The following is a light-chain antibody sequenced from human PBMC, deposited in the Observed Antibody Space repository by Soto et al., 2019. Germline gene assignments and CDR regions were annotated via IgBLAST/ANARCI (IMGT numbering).Light chain of an antibody. CDR3: QAWDSSTV. V-gene: IGLV3-1*01. Sequence: SYELTQLPSVSVSPGQTASITCSGDKLGDKYACWYQQKPGQSPVLVIYQDSKRPSGIPERFSGSNSGNTATLTISGTQAMDEADYYCQAWDSSTVFGTGTKLTVL. J-gene: IGLJ1*01. CDR1: KLGDKY. CDR2: QDS.